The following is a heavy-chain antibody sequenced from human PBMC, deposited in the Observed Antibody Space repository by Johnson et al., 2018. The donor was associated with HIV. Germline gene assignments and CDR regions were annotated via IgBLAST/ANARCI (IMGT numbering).Heavy chain of an antibody. Sequence: QMQLVESGGGVVQPGRSLRLSCAASGFTFSSYAMHWVRQAPGKGLEWVAVIPYDGYNKYYADSVRGRFTISRDNSKNTLYLQMNSLRAEDTAVYYCVKLPVAPSYGAFDIWGQGTMVTVSS. J-gene: IGHJ3*02. V-gene: IGHV3-30-3*02. CDR1: GFTFSSYA. CDR2: IPYDGYNK. CDR3: VKLPVAPSYGAFDI. D-gene: IGHD6-19*01.